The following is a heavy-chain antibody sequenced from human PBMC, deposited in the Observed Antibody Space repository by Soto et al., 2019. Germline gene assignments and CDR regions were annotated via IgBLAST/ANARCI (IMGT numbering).Heavy chain of an antibody. D-gene: IGHD6-13*01. CDR1: GVYISSSNW. CDR2: MYHSEST. CDR3: ARGERQQQRDS. J-gene: IGHJ4*02. V-gene: IGHV4-4*02. Sequence: QVQLQESGPGLVKPAGTLSLTGAVSGVYISSSNWWSWVRQPPGKGREWIGEMYHSESTNYNPSLKNPVIISVDKSTNQFSQKLGSVPDADTAVYYCARGERQQQRDSWGQGTLVTFSS.